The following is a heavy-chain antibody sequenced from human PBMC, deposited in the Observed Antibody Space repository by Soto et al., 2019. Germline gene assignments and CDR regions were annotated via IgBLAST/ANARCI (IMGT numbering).Heavy chain of an antibody. Sequence: ASVKVSCKASGYTFTSYGISWVRQAPGQGLEWMGWISAYNGNTNYAQKLQGRVTMTTDTSTSTAYMELRSLRSDDTAVYYCARESRRECSGGSCYSTSVYYYYGMDVWGQGTAVTVSS. J-gene: IGHJ6*02. D-gene: IGHD2-15*01. CDR2: ISAYNGNT. CDR1: GYTFTSYG. CDR3: ARESRRECSGGSCYSTSVYYYYGMDV. V-gene: IGHV1-18*01.